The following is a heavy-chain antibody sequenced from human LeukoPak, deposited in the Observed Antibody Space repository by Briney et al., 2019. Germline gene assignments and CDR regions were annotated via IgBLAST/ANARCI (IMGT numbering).Heavy chain of an antibody. Sequence: SETLSLTCAVYGGSFSGYYWSWIRQPPGKGLEWIGEINHSGSTNYNPSLKSRVTISVDTSKNQFSLKLSSVTAADTAVYYCARGPTGYYFDYWGQGTLVTVSS. CDR2: INHSGST. CDR3: ARGPTGYYFDY. D-gene: IGHD1-14*01. CDR1: GGSFSGYY. J-gene: IGHJ4*02. V-gene: IGHV4-34*01.